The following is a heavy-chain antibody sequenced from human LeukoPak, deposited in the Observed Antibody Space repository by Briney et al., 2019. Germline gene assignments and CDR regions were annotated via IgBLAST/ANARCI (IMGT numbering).Heavy chain of an antibody. CDR2: IYYSGST. CDR1: GGSISSYY. V-gene: IGHV4-59*01. D-gene: IGHD5-24*01. CDR3: ARGGYNWGGYYYYYMDV. Sequence: SETLSLTCTVSGGSISSYYWSWIRQPPGKGLEWIGYIYYSGSTNYNPSLKSRVTISVDTSKNQFSLKLSSVTAADTAVYYCARGGYNWGGYYYYYMDVWGKGTTVTISS. J-gene: IGHJ6*03.